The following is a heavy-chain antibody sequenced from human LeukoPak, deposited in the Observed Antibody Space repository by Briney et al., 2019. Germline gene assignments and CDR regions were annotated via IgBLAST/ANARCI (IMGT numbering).Heavy chain of an antibody. D-gene: IGHD2-15*01. CDR2: IYPGDSDT. V-gene: IGHV5-51*01. J-gene: IGHJ4*02. CDR1: GYSFTSYW. CDR3: ASSNVVVAATLVHY. Sequence: GASLQISCKGSGYSFTSYWMGWGRRVPGKGRGGMGIIYPGDSDTRYSPSFQGQVTISADKSISTAYLQWSSLKASDTAMYYCASSNVVVAATLVHYWGQGTLVTVSS.